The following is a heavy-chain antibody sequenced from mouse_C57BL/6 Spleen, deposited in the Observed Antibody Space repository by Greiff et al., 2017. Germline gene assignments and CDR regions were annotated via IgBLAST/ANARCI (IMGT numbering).Heavy chain of an antibody. V-gene: IGHV1-7*01. J-gene: IGHJ1*03. CDR2: INPSSGYT. CDR3: AREDTTTGDWYCDV. Sequence: QVQLQQSGAELAKPGASVKLSCKASGYTFTSYWMHWVKQRPGQGLEWIGYINPSSGYTKYNQKFKDKATLTADKSYSTAYMQLSSLPYDDSAVYYCAREDTTTGDWYCDVWGTGTTVTVSS. CDR1: GYTFTSYW. D-gene: IGHD1-1*01.